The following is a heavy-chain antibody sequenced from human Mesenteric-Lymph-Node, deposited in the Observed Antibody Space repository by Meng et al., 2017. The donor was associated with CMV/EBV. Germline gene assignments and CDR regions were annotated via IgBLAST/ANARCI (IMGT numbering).Heavy chain of an antibody. CDR1: GGSTSTDNYY. V-gene: IGHV4-61*01. J-gene: IGHJ6*02. D-gene: IGHD1-26*01. CDR2: IYYSGST. Sequence: SETLSPTCTVSGGSTSTDNYYWGWIRQPPGKGLEWIGYIYYSGSTNYNPSLKSRVTISVDTSKNQFSLKLSSVTAADTALYYCARDSRGSYTVNHYYYYGMDVWGQGTTVTVSS. CDR3: ARDSRGSYTVNHYYYYGMDV.